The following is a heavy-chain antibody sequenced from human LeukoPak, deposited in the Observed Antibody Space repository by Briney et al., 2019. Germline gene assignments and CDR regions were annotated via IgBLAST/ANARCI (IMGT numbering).Heavy chain of an antibody. V-gene: IGHV3-23*01. CDR3: AKVGSSSWTHNWFDP. J-gene: IGHJ5*02. D-gene: IGHD6-13*01. CDR1: GFTFSSYA. CDR2: ISGSGGST. Sequence: GGSLRLSCAASGFTFSSYAMSWVRQAPGKGLEWVSAISGSGGSTYYADSVKGRFTISGDNSKNTLYLQMNSLRAEDTAVYYCAKVGSSSWTHNWFDPWGQGTLVTVSS.